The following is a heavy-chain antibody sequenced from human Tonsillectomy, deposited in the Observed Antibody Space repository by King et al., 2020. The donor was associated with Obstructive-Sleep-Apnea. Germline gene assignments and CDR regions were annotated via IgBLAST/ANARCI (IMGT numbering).Heavy chain of an antibody. CDR2: IYYSGST. CDR1: GGSISSYY. V-gene: IGHV4-59*01. CDR3: ARLGVYYYYGMDV. Sequence: QLQESGPGLVKPSETLSLTCTVSGGSISSYYWSWIRQAPGKGLEWIGYIYYSGSTNYNPSLKSRVTISVDTSRNQFSRKLSSVTAADTAVYYCARLGVYYYYGMDVWGQGTTVTVSS. J-gene: IGHJ6*02.